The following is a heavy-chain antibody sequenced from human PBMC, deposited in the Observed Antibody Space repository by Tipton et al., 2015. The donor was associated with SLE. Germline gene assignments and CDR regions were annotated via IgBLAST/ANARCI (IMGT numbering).Heavy chain of an antibody. V-gene: IGHV3-7*01. Sequence: FLRLSCAASGFTFSSYWMSWVRQAPGKGLEWVANIKQDGSEKYYVDSVKGRFTISRDNAKNSLYLQMNSLRAEDTAVYYCARAGVGATTIYYWGQGTLVTVSS. J-gene: IGHJ4*02. CDR3: ARAGVGATTIYY. D-gene: IGHD1-26*01. CDR1: GFTFSSYW. CDR2: IKQDGSEK.